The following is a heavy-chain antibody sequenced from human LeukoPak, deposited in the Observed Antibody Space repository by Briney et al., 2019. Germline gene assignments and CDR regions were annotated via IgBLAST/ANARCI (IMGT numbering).Heavy chain of an antibody. D-gene: IGHD6-19*01. V-gene: IGHV4-59*01. CDR1: GVSISTYY. Sequence: SETLSLTCTVSGVSISTYYWSWIRQPPGKRLHWFGYIYYSGSTNYNPSLKSRVTISVDTSKNRFSLRLSSVTAADTAVYYCARVGSGWYLRFDPWGQGTLVTVSS. CDR2: IYYSGST. CDR3: ARVGSGWYLRFDP. J-gene: IGHJ5*02.